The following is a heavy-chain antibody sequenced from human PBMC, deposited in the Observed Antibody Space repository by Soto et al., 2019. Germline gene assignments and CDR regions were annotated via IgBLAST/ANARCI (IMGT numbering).Heavy chain of an antibody. V-gene: IGHV3-21*01. Sequence: EVQLVESGGGLVKPGGSLRLSCAASGFTFSSYSMNWVRQAPGKGLEWVSSISSSSSYIYYADSVKGRFTISRDNAKNSLYLQMNSLRAEYTAVYYCARDLSWRCTNGVCFYFDYWGQGTLVTVSS. CDR2: ISSSSSYI. CDR3: ARDLSWRCTNGVCFYFDY. CDR1: GFTFSSYS. J-gene: IGHJ4*02. D-gene: IGHD2-8*01.